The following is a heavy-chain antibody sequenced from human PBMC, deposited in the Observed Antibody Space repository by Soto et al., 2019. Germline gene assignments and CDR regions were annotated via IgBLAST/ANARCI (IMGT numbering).Heavy chain of an antibody. CDR2: IYYSGST. D-gene: IGHD4-4*01. Sequence: SETLSLTCTVSGGSISSYYWSWIRQPPGKGLEWIGYIYYSGSTNYNPSLKSRVTISVDTSKNQFSLKLSSVTAADTAVYYCARRTVTRQFDYWGQGTLVTVSS. CDR3: ARRTVTRQFDY. J-gene: IGHJ4*02. V-gene: IGHV4-59*01. CDR1: GGSISSYY.